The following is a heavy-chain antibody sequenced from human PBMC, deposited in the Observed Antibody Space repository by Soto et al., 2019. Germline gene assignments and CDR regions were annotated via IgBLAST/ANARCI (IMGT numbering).Heavy chain of an antibody. Sequence: GSLRLSCTACGFTFSSYWMSWVRQAPGKGLGWVANIKEDGSGKYYVDSVKGRFSISRDNARNSLYLQMNSLRVEDTAVYYCVRVGRLGGYWGQGALVTVSS. V-gene: IGHV3-7*03. D-gene: IGHD3-16*01. J-gene: IGHJ4*02. CDR1: GFTFSSYW. CDR2: IKEDGSGK. CDR3: VRVGRLGGY.